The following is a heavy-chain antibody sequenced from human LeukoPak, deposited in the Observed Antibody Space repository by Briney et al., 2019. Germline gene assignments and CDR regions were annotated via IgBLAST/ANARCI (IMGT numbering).Heavy chain of an antibody. CDR3: ARGTAFFDY. Sequence: SETLSLTCTVSGGSISSYYWSWIRQPPGKGLEWIGYIYYSGSTNYNPSLKSRVTISVDTSKNQFSLKLSSVTAADTAVYYCARGTAFFDYWGQGTLVTVSS. V-gene: IGHV4-59*01. D-gene: IGHD5-18*01. CDR1: GGSISSYY. CDR2: IYYSGST. J-gene: IGHJ4*02.